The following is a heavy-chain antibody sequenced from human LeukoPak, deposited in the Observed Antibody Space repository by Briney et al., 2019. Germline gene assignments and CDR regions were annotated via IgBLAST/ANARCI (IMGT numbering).Heavy chain of an antibody. V-gene: IGHV4-61*02. CDR2: IYTSGST. CDR1: GGSISSGGYY. Sequence: SQTLSLTCTVSGGSISSGGYYWSWIRQPAGKGLEWIGRIYTSGSTNYNPSLKSRVTISVDTSKNQFSLKLSSVTAADTAVYYCARDSRQYYYDSSGYTANWGQGTLVTVSS. D-gene: IGHD3-22*01. CDR3: ARDSRQYYYDSSGYTAN. J-gene: IGHJ4*02.